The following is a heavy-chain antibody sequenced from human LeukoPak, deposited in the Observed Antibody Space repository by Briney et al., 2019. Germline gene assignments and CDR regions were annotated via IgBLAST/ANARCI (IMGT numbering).Heavy chain of an antibody. CDR3: AKSRSRYSSRDYFDY. Sequence: GGTLRLSCAASGFTFSSYGMSWVRQAPGKGLEWVANIKQDGSEKDYVDSVKGRFTISRDNGKNSLYLQMNSLSAEDAAIYYCAKSRSRYSSRDYFDYWGQGTLVTVSS. CDR1: GFTFSSYG. V-gene: IGHV3-7*01. CDR2: IKQDGSEK. J-gene: IGHJ4*02. D-gene: IGHD6-13*01.